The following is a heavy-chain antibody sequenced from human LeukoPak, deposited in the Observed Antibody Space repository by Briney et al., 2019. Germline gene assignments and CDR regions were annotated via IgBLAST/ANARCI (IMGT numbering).Heavy chain of an antibody. CDR2: ISYDGSNK. J-gene: IGHJ6*02. D-gene: IGHD1-26*01. CDR1: GFTFSSYG. V-gene: IGHV3-30*03. Sequence: PGGSLRLSCAASGFTFSSYGMHWVRQAPGKGLEWVAVISYDGSNKYYADSVKGRFTISRDNSKSTLYLQMNSLRAEDTAVYYCAIVGATDYYYYYGMDVWGQGTTVTVSS. CDR3: AIVGATDYYYYYGMDV.